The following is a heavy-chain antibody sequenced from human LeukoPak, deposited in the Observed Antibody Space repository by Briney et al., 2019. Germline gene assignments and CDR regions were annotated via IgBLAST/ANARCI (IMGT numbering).Heavy chain of an antibody. Sequence: ASVKVSCKASGYTFASYYMHWVRQAPGQGLEWMGIINPSGGSTGYAQKFQGRVTMTRDTSTSTVYMELSSLRSEDTAVYYCARHDSSSWFDYWGQGTLVTVSS. CDR3: ARHDSSSWFDY. D-gene: IGHD6-13*01. J-gene: IGHJ4*02. CDR1: GYTFASYY. V-gene: IGHV1-46*01. CDR2: INPSGGST.